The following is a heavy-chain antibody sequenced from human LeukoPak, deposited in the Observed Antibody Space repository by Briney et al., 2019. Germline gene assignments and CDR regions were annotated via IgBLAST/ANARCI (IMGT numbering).Heavy chain of an antibody. CDR1: GFTFRTYA. CDR3: TTDVGTPTYYYDSSGY. CDR2: ISDSGGTT. Sequence: GGSLRLPCVASGFTFRTYAMSWVRQAPGKGLEWVSGISDSGGTTYYVDSVKGRFTISRDNSKNTLYLQINSLKTEDTAVYYCTTDVGTPTYYYDSSGYWGQGTLVTVSS. D-gene: IGHD3-22*01. J-gene: IGHJ4*02. V-gene: IGHV3-23*01.